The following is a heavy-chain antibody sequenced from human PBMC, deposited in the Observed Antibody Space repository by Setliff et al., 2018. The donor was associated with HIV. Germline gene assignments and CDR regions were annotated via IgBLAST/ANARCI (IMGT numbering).Heavy chain of an antibody. Sequence: ASVKVSCKASGYAFTGFYMHWVRQAPGQGLEWMGRINPNSGDTNYAQKFQGRVTMTRDTSISTAYMELSRLRSDDTAVYYCARALHCGGDCYTDAFDIWGQGTMVTVSS. CDR2: INPNSGDT. CDR1: GYAFTGFY. J-gene: IGHJ3*02. V-gene: IGHV1-2*06. D-gene: IGHD2-21*01. CDR3: ARALHCGGDCYTDAFDI.